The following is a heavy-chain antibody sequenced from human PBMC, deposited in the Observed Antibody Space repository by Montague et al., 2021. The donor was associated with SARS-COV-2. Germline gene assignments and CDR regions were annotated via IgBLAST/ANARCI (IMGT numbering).Heavy chain of an antibody. D-gene: IGHD2-21*01. CDR1: FGSISTYY. J-gene: IGHJ5*01. CDR3: ARQDAWAYCGDECYRGWFDS. CDR2: IFYNGST. Sequence: SETLSLTCTVSFGSISTYYWSWIRQPPGKGLEWFGFIFYNGSTKYNPSLKRRVSISQHTSKNQFSLKLSSVTAADTAVYYCARQDAWAYCGDECYRGWFDSWGQGTLVTVSS. V-gene: IGHV4-59*08.